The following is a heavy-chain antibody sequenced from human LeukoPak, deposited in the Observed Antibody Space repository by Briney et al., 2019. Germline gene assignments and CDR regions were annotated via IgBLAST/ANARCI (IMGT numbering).Heavy chain of an antibody. J-gene: IGHJ4*02. CDR1: GFTFSSYG. V-gene: IGHV3-30*18. D-gene: IGHD1-26*01. Sequence: GGSLRLSCGTSGFTFSSYGMHWVRQAPGKGLQWVAVISFDGTNTVYLDSVKGRFTISRDNSKNTLYLQMNSLTSEDTATYYCAKEKGWELLRSYIDFWGQGTLVTVYS. CDR3: AKEKGWELLRSYIDF. CDR2: ISFDGTNT.